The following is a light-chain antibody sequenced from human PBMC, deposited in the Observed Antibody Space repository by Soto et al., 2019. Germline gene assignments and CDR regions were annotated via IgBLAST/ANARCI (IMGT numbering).Light chain of an antibody. J-gene: IGLJ3*02. V-gene: IGLV1-44*01. CDR2: SNN. CDR1: SSNVGSDI. CDR3: AAWDGSLNGWV. Sequence: QSVLTQQPSASGTPGQRVTISCSGSSSNVGSDIVNWYQQLPGTAPKLLIYSNNQRPSGVPDRFSGSKSGTSASLAISGLQSDDEADYYCAAWDGSLNGWVFGGGTQLTVL.